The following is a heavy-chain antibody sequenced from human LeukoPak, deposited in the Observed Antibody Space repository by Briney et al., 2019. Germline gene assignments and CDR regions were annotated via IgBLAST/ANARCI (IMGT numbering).Heavy chain of an antibody. D-gene: IGHD5-24*01. Sequence: GGSLRLSCAASGFTVSSNYMSWVRQAPGKGLEWGSVIYSGGSTYYADSVEGRFTISRDNSKNTLYFQINSLRTADTAVYHCARDDPPHGHYGGQGTLVTVSS. V-gene: IGHV3-53*01. J-gene: IGHJ4*02. CDR3: ARDDPPHGHY. CDR1: GFTVSSNY. CDR2: IYSGGST.